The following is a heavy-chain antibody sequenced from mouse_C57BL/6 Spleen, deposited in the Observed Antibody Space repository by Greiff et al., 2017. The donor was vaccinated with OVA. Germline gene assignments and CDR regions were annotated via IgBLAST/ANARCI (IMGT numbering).Heavy chain of an antibody. J-gene: IGHJ2*01. Sequence: VQLQQSGPVLVKPGASVKMSCKASGYTFTDYYMNWVKQSHGKSLEWIGVINPYNGGTSYNQKFKGKATLTVDKSSSTAYMELNSLTSEDSAVYYCARSGGPYYFDYWGQGTTLTVSS. V-gene: IGHV1-19*01. CDR2: INPYNGGT. CDR1: GYTFTDYY. CDR3: ARSGGPYYFDY.